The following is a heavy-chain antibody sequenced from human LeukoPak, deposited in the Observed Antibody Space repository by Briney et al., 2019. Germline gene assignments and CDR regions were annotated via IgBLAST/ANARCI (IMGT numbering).Heavy chain of an antibody. J-gene: IGHJ5*02. D-gene: IGHD6-13*01. Sequence: KPSETLSLTCSVSGGSISSYYWSWIRQPPGKGLEWIGYVYYSGSTDYNPSLKSRVSISIDTSKNQFSLKLDSVTAADTAVYYCARGSYSSSWYWFDPWGQGTQVTVSS. CDR3: ARGSYSSSWYWFDP. CDR1: GGSISSYY. CDR2: VYYSGST. V-gene: IGHV4-59*01.